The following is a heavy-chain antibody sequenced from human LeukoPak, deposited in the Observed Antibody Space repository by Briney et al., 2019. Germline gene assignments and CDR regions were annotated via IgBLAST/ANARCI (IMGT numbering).Heavy chain of an antibody. J-gene: IGHJ2*01. CDR3: ARGSWDLYSYGPHWYFDL. V-gene: IGHV4-34*01. Sequence: GSLSLSWAVSAFTFSDHFLDWVRQAPGKGLEWIGDITPSGSTNYNSSLKSRATMSLESSNYQLFLKWRFVPVADTPVYYWARGSWDLYSYGPHWYFDLWGLGTQVTASS. CDR1: AFTFSDHF. D-gene: IGHD5-18*01. CDR2: ITPSGST.